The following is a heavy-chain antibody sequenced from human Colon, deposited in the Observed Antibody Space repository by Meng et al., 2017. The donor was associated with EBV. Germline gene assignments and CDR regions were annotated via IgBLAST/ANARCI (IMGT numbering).Heavy chain of an antibody. D-gene: IGHD3-10*01. J-gene: IGHJ4*02. CDR2: IYHSGST. Sequence: LHLQASGPGFVKPSETLSLTCTVAGGSISSNGYYWDWVRQPPGKGLEWIGAIYHSGSTSYNPSLQSRVTMFVDTSKNQFSLMLTSVTATDTAVYYCARRRGGSGRDCWGQGTLVTVSS. CDR1: GGSISSNGYY. CDR3: ARRRGGSGRDC. V-gene: IGHV4-39*01.